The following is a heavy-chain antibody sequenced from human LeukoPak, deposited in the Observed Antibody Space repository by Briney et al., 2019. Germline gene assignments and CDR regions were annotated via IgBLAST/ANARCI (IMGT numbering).Heavy chain of an antibody. CDR3: ARFNGGYGGHVDY. V-gene: IGHV4-34*01. CDR1: GGSFSGYY. J-gene: IGHJ4*02. CDR2: INHSGST. Sequence: SETLSLTCAVYGGSFSGYYWSWIRQPPGKGLEWMGEINHSGSTNYNPSLKSRVTISVDTSKNQFSLKLSSVTAADTAVYYCARFNGGYGGHVDYWGQGTLVTVSS. D-gene: IGHD5-12*01.